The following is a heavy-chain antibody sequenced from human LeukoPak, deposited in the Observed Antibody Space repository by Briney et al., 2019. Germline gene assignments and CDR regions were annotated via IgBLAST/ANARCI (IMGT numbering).Heavy chain of an antibody. CDR3: ARCGYERNFDY. CDR2: ISSSGSTI. CDR1: GFTFSSYE. D-gene: IGHD5-18*01. J-gene: IGHJ4*02. Sequence: GGSLRLSCAASGFTFSSYEMNWVRQAPGKRLEWVSYISSSGSTIYYADSVKGRFTISRDNAKNSLYLQMNSLRAEDTAVYYCARCGYERNFDYWGQGTLVTVSS. V-gene: IGHV3-48*03.